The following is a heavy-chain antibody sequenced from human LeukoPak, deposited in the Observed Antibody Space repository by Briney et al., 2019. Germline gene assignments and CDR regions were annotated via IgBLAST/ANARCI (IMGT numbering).Heavy chain of an antibody. V-gene: IGHV1-2*02. CDR2: INPNSGGT. CDR3: ARAPPTYSSGWYGLIVYFDY. Sequence: ASVKVSCKASGYTFTGYYMHWVRQAPGQGLEWMGWINPNSGGTNYAQKFQGRVTMTRDTSISTAYMELSRLRSDDTAVYYCARAPPTYSSGWYGLIVYFDYWGQGTLVIVSS. CDR1: GYTFTGYY. J-gene: IGHJ4*02. D-gene: IGHD6-19*01.